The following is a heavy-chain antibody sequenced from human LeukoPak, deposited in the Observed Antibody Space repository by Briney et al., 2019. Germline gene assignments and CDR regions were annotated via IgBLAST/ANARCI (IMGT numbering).Heavy chain of an antibody. CDR3: ARGGCSSTSCYDAFDI. CDR2: ISYDGSNK. Sequence: GGSLRLSFAASGFTFSSYAMHWVRQAPGKGLEWVAVISYDGSNKYYADSVKGRLTISRDNSKNTLYLQMNSLRAEDTAVYYCARGGCSSTSCYDAFDIWGQGTMVTVSS. D-gene: IGHD2-2*01. J-gene: IGHJ3*02. V-gene: IGHV3-30-3*01. CDR1: GFTFSSYA.